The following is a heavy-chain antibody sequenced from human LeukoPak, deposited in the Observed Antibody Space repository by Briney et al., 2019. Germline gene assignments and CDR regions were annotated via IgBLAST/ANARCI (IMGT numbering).Heavy chain of an antibody. Sequence: ASVKGSCKVSGYTLTELSMHWVRQAPGKGLEWMGGFDPEDGETIYAQKFQGRVTMTEDTSTDTAYMELSSLRSEDTAVYYCATVGISGSYFYFDYWGQGTLVTVSS. CDR3: ATVGISGSYFYFDY. CDR1: GYTLTELS. V-gene: IGHV1-24*01. CDR2: FDPEDGET. D-gene: IGHD1-26*01. J-gene: IGHJ4*02.